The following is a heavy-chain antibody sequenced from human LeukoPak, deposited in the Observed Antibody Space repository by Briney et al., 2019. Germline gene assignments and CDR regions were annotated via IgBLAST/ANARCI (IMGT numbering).Heavy chain of an antibody. CDR1: GFTVSSNY. D-gene: IGHD6-19*01. J-gene: IGHJ4*02. Sequence: GGSLRLSCAASGFTVSSNYMGWVRQASGKGLEWVSVIYSGGSTYYADSVKGRFTISRDNSKNTLYLQMNSLRAEDTAVYYCARDRSSGSRVEFFFDYWGQGTLVTVSS. CDR3: ARDRSSGSRVEFFFDY. V-gene: IGHV3-66*02. CDR2: IYSGGST.